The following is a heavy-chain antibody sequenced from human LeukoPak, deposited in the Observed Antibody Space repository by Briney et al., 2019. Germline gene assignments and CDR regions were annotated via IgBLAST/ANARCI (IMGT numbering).Heavy chain of an antibody. CDR3: ARVPRGDYYYGMDV. V-gene: IGHV4-59*01. CDR1: GGAISSYY. Sequence: PSETLSLTCTVSGGAISSYYWGWIRQPPGKGLEWIGHVSYSGSTNYNPSLKSRVTISVDTSKNQFSLKLTSVTAADTAMYYCARVPRGDYYYGMDVWGQGTTVTVSS. CDR2: VSYSGST. D-gene: IGHD3-10*01. J-gene: IGHJ6*02.